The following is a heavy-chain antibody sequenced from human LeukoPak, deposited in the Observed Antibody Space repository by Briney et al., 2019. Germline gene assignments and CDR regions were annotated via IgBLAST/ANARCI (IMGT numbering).Heavy chain of an antibody. CDR1: GYPFTGYY. Sequence: ASVKVSCKASGYPFTGYYMHWVRQAPGQGLEWMGWINANSGGTNYAQKFQGRVAMTRDTSISTAYVVRSRLRSDDTAVYYCARVRRREDAFDIWGQGTMVTVSS. CDR3: ARVRRREDAFDI. V-gene: IGHV1-2*02. J-gene: IGHJ3*02. CDR2: INANSGGT. D-gene: IGHD1-26*01.